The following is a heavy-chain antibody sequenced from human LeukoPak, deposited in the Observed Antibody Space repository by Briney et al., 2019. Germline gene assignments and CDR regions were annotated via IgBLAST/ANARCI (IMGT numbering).Heavy chain of an antibody. CDR3: ASKGDYDSSGYYGYAFDI. CDR1: GGSISGYY. Sequence: SETLSLTCTVSGGSISGYYWSWIRQPPGKGLEWIGYIYNSGSTNYNPSLKSRVTISLDTSKNQFSLKLSSVTAADTAVYYCASKGDYDSSGYYGYAFDIWGQGTMVTVSS. D-gene: IGHD3-22*01. V-gene: IGHV4-59*08. CDR2: IYNSGST. J-gene: IGHJ3*02.